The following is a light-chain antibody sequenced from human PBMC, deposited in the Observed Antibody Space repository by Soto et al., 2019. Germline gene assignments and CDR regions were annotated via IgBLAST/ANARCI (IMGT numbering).Light chain of an antibody. V-gene: IGLV1-40*01. CDR1: SSNIGAHYN. CDR3: ATWDGSLPGEV. CDR2: GNS. J-gene: IGLJ2*01. Sequence: QSVLTQPPSVSGAPGQRVTISCIGSSSNIGAHYNVHWYQQLPGTAPKLLIYGNSNRPSGVPDRFSGSKSGTSASLAITGLQAEDEADYYCATWDGSLPGEVFGGGTKLTVL.